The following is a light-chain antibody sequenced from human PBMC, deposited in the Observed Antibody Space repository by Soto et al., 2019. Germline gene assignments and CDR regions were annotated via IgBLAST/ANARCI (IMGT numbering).Light chain of an antibody. V-gene: IGKV3-15*01. CDR3: QQYGSSGT. CDR1: QGVSRK. Sequence: DIVMTQSPATLSVAPGERVTFSCRASQGVSRKLAWYQHKPGQAPRLLISGASTGATGIPARFSGSGSGTEFTLTISSLQSEDFAVYYCQQYGSSGTFGQGTKV. CDR2: GAS. J-gene: IGKJ1*01.